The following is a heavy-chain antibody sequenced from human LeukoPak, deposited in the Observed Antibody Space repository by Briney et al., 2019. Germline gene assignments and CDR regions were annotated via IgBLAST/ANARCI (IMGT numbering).Heavy chain of an antibody. CDR3: ARDQGSTIVVRTTEWYFVL. D-gene: IGHD2-2*01. CDR1: GFTFSNYW. Sequence: PGGSLRLSCAASGFTFSNYWMSWVGQAPGKGLEWLANINQDGSEMYYVDSVKGRFTISRDNGKNSLYLQINSLRADDTAVYYCARDQGSTIVVRTTEWYFVLWGRGTLVTVSS. J-gene: IGHJ2*01. CDR2: INQDGSEM. V-gene: IGHV3-7*01.